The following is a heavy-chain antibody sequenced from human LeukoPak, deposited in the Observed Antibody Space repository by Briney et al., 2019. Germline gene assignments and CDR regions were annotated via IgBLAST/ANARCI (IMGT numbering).Heavy chain of an antibody. J-gene: IGHJ4*02. CDR3: AREASFGVVIILAPLDY. V-gene: IGHV1-46*01. D-gene: IGHD3-3*01. CDR1: GYTFTSYY. Sequence: ASVKVSCKASGYTFTSYYMHWVRQAPGQGLEWMGIINPSGGSTSYAQKFRGRVTMTRDTSTSTVYMELSSLRSEDTAVYYCAREASFGVVIILAPLDYWGQGTLVTVSS. CDR2: INPSGGST.